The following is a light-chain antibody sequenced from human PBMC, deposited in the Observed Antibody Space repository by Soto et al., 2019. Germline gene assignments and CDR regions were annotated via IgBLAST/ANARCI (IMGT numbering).Light chain of an antibody. Sequence: DIVMTQSPLSLPVTPGEPASIFCRSSQSLLQTNGYTYLDWYLXKPGQSXXLXIYLTSIRASGVPDRFSGSGSGTEFTLKISKMEAEDVGVYYCMQSLQTPPWTFGPGTKVDIK. J-gene: IGKJ1*01. V-gene: IGKV2-28*01. CDR1: QSLLQTNGYTY. CDR3: MQSLQTPPWT. CDR2: LTS.